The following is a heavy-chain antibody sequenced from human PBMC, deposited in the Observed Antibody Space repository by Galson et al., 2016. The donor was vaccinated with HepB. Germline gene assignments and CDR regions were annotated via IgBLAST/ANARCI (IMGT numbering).Heavy chain of an antibody. Sequence: QVPGKGLEWLTLIWHDGSKGYYTESVKGRFTISRDNAKNIVYLQMDSLTDEDTAVYYCARDRAADGLAAIDFWGQGTLVTVSS. J-gene: IGHJ4*02. CDR2: IWHDGSKG. D-gene: IGHD5-24*01. V-gene: IGHV3-33*01. CDR3: ARDRAADGLAAIDF.